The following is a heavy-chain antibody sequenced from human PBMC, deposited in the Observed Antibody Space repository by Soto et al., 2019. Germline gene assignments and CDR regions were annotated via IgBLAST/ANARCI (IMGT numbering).Heavy chain of an antibody. D-gene: IGHD3-16*01. J-gene: IGHJ6*02. CDR2: SNAANGHT. CDR1: GYTFRSYS. Sequence: ASVKVSCKASGYTFRSYSMHWVRQAPGQRLEWMGWSNAANGHTQYSQDFQGRVTVTRDTSASTAYMELSSLTSEDMAVYYCARDGGLGMDVWGQGTTVTVSS. V-gene: IGHV1-3*02. CDR3: ARDGGLGMDV.